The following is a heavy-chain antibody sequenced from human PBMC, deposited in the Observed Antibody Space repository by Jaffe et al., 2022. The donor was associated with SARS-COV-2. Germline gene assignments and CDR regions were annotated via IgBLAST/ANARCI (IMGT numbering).Heavy chain of an antibody. CDR3: SRGHYGDYRGGAFDI. CDR1: GFSVETYY. V-gene: IGHV3-66*02. CDR2: LYSGGDP. Sequence: EVQVVESGGGLVQPGGSVRLSCAASGFSVETYYMTWVRLAPGKGLEWVSVLYSGGDPYYADFVKGRFTISRDASRNTVNLQMNSLRPEDTAIYYCSRGHYGDYRGGAFDIWGQGTTVIVSS. D-gene: IGHD4-17*01. J-gene: IGHJ3*02.